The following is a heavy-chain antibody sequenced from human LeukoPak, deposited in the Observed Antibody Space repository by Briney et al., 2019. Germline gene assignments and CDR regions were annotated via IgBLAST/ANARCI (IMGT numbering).Heavy chain of an antibody. CDR2: TYYRSKWYH. D-gene: IGHD6-19*01. J-gene: IGHJ4*02. CDR3: ARFLGIGSQRYYFDS. V-gene: IGHV6-1*01. CDR1: GDTVSSNSAA. Sequence: SQTLSLTCAISGDTVSSNSAAWSWIRQSPSRGLEWLGRTYYRSKWYHDYAVSVRSRVSVNPDTSKDQFSLQLNSVTPEDTAVYYCARFLGIGSQRYYFDSWGQGTLVTVSS.